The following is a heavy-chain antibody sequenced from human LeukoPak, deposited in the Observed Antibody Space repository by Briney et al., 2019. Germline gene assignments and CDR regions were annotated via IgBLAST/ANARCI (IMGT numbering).Heavy chain of an antibody. J-gene: IGHJ4*02. Sequence: SETLSLTCAGSGGSISSSNWWSWVRQPPGRGLEWIGEIYHSGSTNYSPSLKSRVTISVDNSKNQFSLRLSSVTAADTAVYYCARGSGYCSGGSCSYLFDYWGQGTLVTVSS. CDR3: ARGSGYCSGGSCSYLFDY. CDR1: GGSISSSNW. D-gene: IGHD2-15*01. V-gene: IGHV4-4*02. CDR2: IYHSGST.